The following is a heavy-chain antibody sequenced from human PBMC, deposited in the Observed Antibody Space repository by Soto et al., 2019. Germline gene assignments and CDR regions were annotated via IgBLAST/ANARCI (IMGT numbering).Heavy chain of an antibody. V-gene: IGHV1-3*01. CDR2: INAGNGNT. CDR3: ARDPCSGGICYSSAFDI. CDR1: GYTFTSYA. D-gene: IGHD2-15*01. Sequence: QVQLVQSGAEVRKPGASVTVSCKASGYTFTSYAMHWVRQAPGQRLEWMGWINAGNGNTKYSQKFQGTVTITRDTSANTAYMELISLTSEDSAVYYCARDPCSGGICYSSAFDIWGQGTMVTVSS. J-gene: IGHJ3*02.